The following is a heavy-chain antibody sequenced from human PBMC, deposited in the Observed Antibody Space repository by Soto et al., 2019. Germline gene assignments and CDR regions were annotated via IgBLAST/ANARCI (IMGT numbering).Heavy chain of an antibody. J-gene: IGHJ4*02. D-gene: IGHD1-26*01. Sequence: QVQLVQSGGGVVQPGRSLRLSCAASGFNFNTYFMHWVRQAPGKGLGWVAMIFPNGRDNEYAASVRGRITISRDNSNNRPYLQMDSLRHEDTAVYYCASVDEHGSNWELAYWGQGARVTVSS. V-gene: IGHV3-30*19. CDR1: GFNFNTYF. CDR3: ASVDEHGSNWELAY. CDR2: IFPNGRDN.